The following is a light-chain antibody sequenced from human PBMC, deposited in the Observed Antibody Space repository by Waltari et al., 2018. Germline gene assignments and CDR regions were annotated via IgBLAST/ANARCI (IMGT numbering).Light chain of an antibody. J-gene: IGLJ2*01. CDR2: EVS. V-gene: IGLV2-8*01. Sequence: QSALTQPPSASWSPGQSVTISCTGTSSDGGGYNYVSWYQQHQGKAPKLMIYEVSKRPSGVPDRFSGSKSGNTASLTVSGLQAEDEADYYCSSAAGSNNLVFGGGTKLTVL. CDR1: SSDGGGYNY. CDR3: SSAAGSNNLV.